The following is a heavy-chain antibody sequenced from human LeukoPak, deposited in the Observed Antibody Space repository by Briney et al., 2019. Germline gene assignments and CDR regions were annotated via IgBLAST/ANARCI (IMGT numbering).Heavy chain of an antibody. CDR2: ISYDGSKK. D-gene: IGHD3-22*01. V-gene: IGHV3-30*04. Sequence: PGGSLRLSCAASGFSLSSYAIHWVRQAPGKGLEWVAIISYDGSKKYYADSVKGRFTISRDNAKNSLYLQMNSLRAEDTAVYYCARDTGAYYDSGGLDYWGQGTLVTVSS. CDR1: GFSLSSYA. CDR3: ARDTGAYYDSGGLDY. J-gene: IGHJ4*02.